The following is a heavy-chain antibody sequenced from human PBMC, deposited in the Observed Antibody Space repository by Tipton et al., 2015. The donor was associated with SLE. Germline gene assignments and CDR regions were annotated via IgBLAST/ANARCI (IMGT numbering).Heavy chain of an antibody. D-gene: IGHD2-2*01. J-gene: IGHJ4*02. Sequence: QLVQSGGVVVQPGESLRLSCAASGFTFTYYPMHWVRQAPGKGLEWVTVISNDGSNKDYADSVKGRFTISRDNSKNTLYLQMNSLRAEDTAVYYCAESRTSFYYFDSWGQGTLVTVSS. V-gene: IGHV3-30*04. CDR1: GFTFTYYP. CDR2: ISNDGSNK. CDR3: AESRTSFYYFDS.